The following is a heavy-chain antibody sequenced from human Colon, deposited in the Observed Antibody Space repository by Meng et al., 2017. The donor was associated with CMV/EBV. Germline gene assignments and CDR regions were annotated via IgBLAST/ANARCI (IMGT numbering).Heavy chain of an antibody. Sequence: SGVTFSSYAMHWVRQAPGKGLEWVAVISYDGSNKYYADSVKGRFTISRDNSKNTLYLQMNSLRAEDTAVYYCARGYCSSTSCFKFDYWGQGTLVTVSS. CDR3: ARGYCSSTSCFKFDY. D-gene: IGHD2-2*01. CDR1: GVTFSSYA. CDR2: ISYDGSNK. V-gene: IGHV3-30*04. J-gene: IGHJ4*02.